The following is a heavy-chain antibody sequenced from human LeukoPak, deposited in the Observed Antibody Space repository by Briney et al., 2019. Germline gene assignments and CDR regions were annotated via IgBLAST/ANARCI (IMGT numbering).Heavy chain of an antibody. CDR1: GYTFTNYY. V-gene: IGHV1-46*01. CDR2: IHPNDGDT. Sequence: ASVKVSCKASGYTFTNYYMHWVRQAPGQGLEWMGLIHPNDGDTKYAQEFQDRVTMTRDTSTSTVYMELSSLRSEDTAIYYCATYAQSGAQGVSDYWGQGTLVTVSS. D-gene: IGHD3-10*01. J-gene: IGHJ4*02. CDR3: ATYAQSGAQGVSDY.